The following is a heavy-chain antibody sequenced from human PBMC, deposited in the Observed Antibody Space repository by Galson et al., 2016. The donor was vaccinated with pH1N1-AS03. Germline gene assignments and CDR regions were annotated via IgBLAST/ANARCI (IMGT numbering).Heavy chain of an antibody. V-gene: IGHV4-39*01. Sequence: TLSLTCKVSGDSISSSRFYWGWIRQPPGRGLEWIGSIYYSGTTYYTSSLKSRVTISVDTSKNEFFLRLTSVTAADTAVYYCARPLAVTDAFDIWGQGTMVTIS. CDR2: IYYSGTT. D-gene: IGHD2-21*02. CDR1: GDSISSSRFY. J-gene: IGHJ3*02. CDR3: ARPLAVTDAFDI.